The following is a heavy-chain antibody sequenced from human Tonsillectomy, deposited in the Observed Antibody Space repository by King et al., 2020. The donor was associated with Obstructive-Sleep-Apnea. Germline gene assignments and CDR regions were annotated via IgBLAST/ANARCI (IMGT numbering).Heavy chain of an antibody. CDR1: GFTFSSYA. D-gene: IGHD3-22*01. J-gene: IGHJ3*02. CDR2: ISYDGSNK. V-gene: IGHV3-30*04. Sequence: VQLVESGGGVVQPGRSLRLSCAVSGFTFSSYAMHWVRQAPGKGLEWVAVISYDGSNKYYADSVKGRCTISRDNSKNTLYLQMNSLRAEDTAVYYCARRGYDSSGYYYDRDDAFDIWGQGTMVTVSS. CDR3: ARRGYDSSGYYYDRDDAFDI.